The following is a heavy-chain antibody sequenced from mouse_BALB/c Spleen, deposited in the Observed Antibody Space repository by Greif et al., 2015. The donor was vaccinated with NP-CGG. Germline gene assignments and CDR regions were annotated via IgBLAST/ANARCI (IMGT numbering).Heavy chain of an antibody. CDR1: GDSITSGY. CDR2: ISYSGST. D-gene: IGHD1-1*01. V-gene: IGHV3-8*02. CDR3: ARYYYGSSYYFDY. J-gene: IGHJ2*01. Sequence: EVHLVGSGPSLVKPSQTLSLTCSVTGDSITSGYWNWIRKFPGNKLEYMGYISYSGSTYYYPSLKSRISVTRDTSKNQYYLQLNSVTTEDTATYYCARYYYGSSYYFDYWGQGTTLTVSS.